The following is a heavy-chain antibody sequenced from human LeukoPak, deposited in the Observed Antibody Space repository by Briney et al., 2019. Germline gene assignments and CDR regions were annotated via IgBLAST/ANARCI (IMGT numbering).Heavy chain of an antibody. CDR1: GITFSSYG. D-gene: IGHD3-10*01. J-gene: IGHJ3*02. CDR3: AKAGQRGYDAFDI. V-gene: IGHV3-23*01. Sequence: GGSLRLSCAASGITFSSYGMSWVRQAPGKGLEWVSAMSGSGGSTYYADSVKGRFTISRDNSKNTLYLQMNSLRAEDTAVYYCAKAGQRGYDAFDIWGQGTMVTVS. CDR2: MSGSGGST.